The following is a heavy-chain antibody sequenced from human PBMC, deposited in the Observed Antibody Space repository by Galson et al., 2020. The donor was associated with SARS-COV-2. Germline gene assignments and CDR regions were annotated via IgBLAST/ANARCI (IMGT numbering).Heavy chain of an antibody. D-gene: IGHD1-1*01. CDR3: ARDNGQLGDAFDI. CDR1: GLTFSSYS. J-gene: IGHJ3*02. V-gene: IGHV3-21*01. CDR2: ISSSSSYI. Sequence: GGSLRLSCAASGLTFSSYSMNWVRQAPGKGLEWVSSISSSSSYIYYADSVKGRFTISRDNAKNSLYLQMNSLRAEDTAVYYCARDNGQLGDAFDIWGQGTMVTVSS.